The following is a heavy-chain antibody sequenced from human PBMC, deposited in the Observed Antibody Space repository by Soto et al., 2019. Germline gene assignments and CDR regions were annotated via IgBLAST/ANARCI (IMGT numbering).Heavy chain of an antibody. D-gene: IGHD3-3*01. Sequence: SETLSLTCAVSGGSIISGGYSFICMRQPPGNGLELIGYIYHSGSTYYNPSLKSRVTISVDRSKNQFSLKLSSVTAADTAVYYCARASLYYDFWSGYPSFGWFDPWGQGTLVTVSS. V-gene: IGHV4-30-2*01. CDR3: ARASLYYDFWSGYPSFGWFDP. CDR1: GGSIISGGYS. J-gene: IGHJ5*02. CDR2: IYHSGST.